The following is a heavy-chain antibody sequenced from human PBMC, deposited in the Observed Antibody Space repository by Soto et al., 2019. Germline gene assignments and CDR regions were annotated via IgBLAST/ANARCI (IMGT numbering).Heavy chain of an antibody. CDR3: ARRYPHLGELSPPIDAFDI. CDR1: GYSFTSYW. J-gene: IGHJ3*02. D-gene: IGHD3-16*02. V-gene: IGHV5-51*01. CDR2: IYPGDSDT. Sequence: GESLKISCKGSGYSFTSYWIGWVRQMPGKGLEWMGIIYPGDSDTRYSPSFQGQVTISADKSISTAYLQWSSLKASDTAMYYCARRYPHLGELSPPIDAFDIWGQGTMVTVSS.